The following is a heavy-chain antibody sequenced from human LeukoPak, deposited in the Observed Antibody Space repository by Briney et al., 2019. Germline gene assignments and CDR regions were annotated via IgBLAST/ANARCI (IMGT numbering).Heavy chain of an antibody. V-gene: IGHV1-8*01. D-gene: IGHD2-15*01. J-gene: IGHJ4*02. CDR2: MNTNSGNT. CDR3: ARGGDCSGGSCYLIDY. Sequence: ASVKVSCKASGYTFTSYDINWVRQATGQGLEWMGWMNTNSGNTDYAQKFQGRVTMTRNTSISTAYMELSSLRSEDTAVYYCARGGDCSGGSCYLIDYWGQGTLVTVSS. CDR1: GYTFTSYD.